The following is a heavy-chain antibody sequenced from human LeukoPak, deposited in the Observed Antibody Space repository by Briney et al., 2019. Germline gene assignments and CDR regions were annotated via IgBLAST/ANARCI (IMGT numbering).Heavy chain of an antibody. D-gene: IGHD3-16*01. CDR3: ARRGGLNDAFDI. J-gene: IGHJ3*02. Sequence: GESLKISCKTSGYSFTSYWIAWVRQMPGKGLEWMVIIYPGDSDARDSPSFEGQVTISADKSIRTAYLQWSSLKASDTAMYYCARRGGLNDAFDIWGQGTMVIVSS. CDR1: GYSFTSYW. V-gene: IGHV5-51*01. CDR2: IYPGDSDA.